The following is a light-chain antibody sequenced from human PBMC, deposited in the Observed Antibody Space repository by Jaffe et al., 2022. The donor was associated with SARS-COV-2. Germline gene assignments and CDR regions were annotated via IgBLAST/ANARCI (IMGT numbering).Light chain of an antibody. CDR2: DAT. CDR3: QQRSTWLT. Sequence: EIVLTQSPATLSLSPGERATLSCRASQSVSTYLGWYQQKRGQAPRLLIYDATNRATGIPARFSGSGSGTDFTLTISSLEPEDFAVYYCQQRSTWLTFGGGTKVEIK. CDR1: QSVSTY. V-gene: IGKV3-11*01. J-gene: IGKJ4*01.